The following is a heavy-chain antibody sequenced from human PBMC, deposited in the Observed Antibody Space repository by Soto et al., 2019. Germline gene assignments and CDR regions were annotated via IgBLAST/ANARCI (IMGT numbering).Heavy chain of an antibody. Sequence: ASVKVSCKASGYTFTVHYLHWLLQAPGQGLEWMGWINPNIGSTNYARKFQGWVTMTRDSSISTAYMELSKLTSHDTAVYYCARGRTCDDIVTGYPDHFYCCGQGTLVTVAS. V-gene: IGHV1-2*04. CDR1: GYTFTVHY. D-gene: IGHD3-9*01. CDR3: ARGRTCDDIVTGYPDHFYC. J-gene: IGHJ4*02. CDR2: INPNIGST.